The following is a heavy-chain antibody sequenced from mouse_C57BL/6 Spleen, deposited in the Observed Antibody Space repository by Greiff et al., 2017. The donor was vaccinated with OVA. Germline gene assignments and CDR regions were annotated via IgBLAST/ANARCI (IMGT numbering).Heavy chain of an antibody. CDR1: GFTFSDYG. CDR3: AREYRGYYAMDY. J-gene: IGHJ4*01. Sequence: EVQLQESGGGLVKPGGSLKLSCAASGFTFSDYGLHWVRQAPEKGLAWVAYISSGSSTIYYADTVKGRFTISRDNAKNTLFLQMTSLRSEDTAMYYCAREYRGYYAMDYWGQGTSVTVSS. V-gene: IGHV5-17*01. D-gene: IGHD5-1*01. CDR2: ISSGSSTI.